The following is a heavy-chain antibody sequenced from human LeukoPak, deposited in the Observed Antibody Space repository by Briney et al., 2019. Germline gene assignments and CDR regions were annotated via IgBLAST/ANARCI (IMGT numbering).Heavy chain of an antibody. D-gene: IGHD2-2*01. CDR2: IKQDGSEK. V-gene: IGHV3-7*01. CDR3: AGDSSRWYWRAFDI. CDR1: GFTFSSYW. Sequence: GGSLRLSCAASGFTFSSYWMSWVRQAPGKGLEWVANIKQDGSEKYYVDSVKGRFTISRDNPKKSLYLQMNSLRAEDTAVYYCAGDSSRWYWRAFDIWGQGTMVTVSS. J-gene: IGHJ3*02.